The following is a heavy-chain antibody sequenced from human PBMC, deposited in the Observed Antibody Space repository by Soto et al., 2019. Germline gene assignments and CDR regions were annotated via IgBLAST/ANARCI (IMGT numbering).Heavy chain of an antibody. CDR1: GGSISSSSYY. CDR2: IYYSGST. J-gene: IGHJ6*02. CDR3: ARLRGQWLGSYYYYYGMDV. Sequence: PSETLSLTCTVSGGSISSSSYYWGWIRQPPGKGLEWIGSIYYSGSTYYNPSLKSRVTISVDTSKNQFSLKLSSVTAADTAVYYCARLRGQWLGSYYYYYGMDVWGQGTTVTVSS. V-gene: IGHV4-39*01. D-gene: IGHD6-19*01.